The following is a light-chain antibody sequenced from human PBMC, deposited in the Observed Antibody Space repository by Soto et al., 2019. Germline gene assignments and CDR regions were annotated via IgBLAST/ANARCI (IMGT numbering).Light chain of an antibody. V-gene: IGKV2-30*02. J-gene: IGKJ1*01. CDR2: KVS. CDR3: LQVIHLPWT. CDR1: QSLVHSDGNTY. Sequence: DVVMTQSPLSLPVTLGQPASISCRSSQSLVHSDGNTYLNWFQKRPGQSPRRLIYKVSNRHSGVPDSFSGSGSGTAFTLEISRVEAEDVGVYYCLQVIHLPWTFGQGTKVEIK.